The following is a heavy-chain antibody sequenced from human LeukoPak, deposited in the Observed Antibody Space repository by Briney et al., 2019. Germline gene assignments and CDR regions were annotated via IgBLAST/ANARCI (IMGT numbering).Heavy chain of an antibody. D-gene: IGHD3-10*01. CDR1: GFTFSSYA. V-gene: IGHV3-23*01. CDR3: AKDQLLWFGDLLSYYFDY. J-gene: IGHJ4*02. CDR2: ISGSGGST. Sequence: GGSLRLSCAASGFTFSSYAMSWVRQAPGKGLEWVSAISGSGGSTYYADSVKGRFTISRDNSKNTLYLQMNSLRAEDTAVYYCAKDQLLWFGDLLSYYFDYWGQGTLVTVSS.